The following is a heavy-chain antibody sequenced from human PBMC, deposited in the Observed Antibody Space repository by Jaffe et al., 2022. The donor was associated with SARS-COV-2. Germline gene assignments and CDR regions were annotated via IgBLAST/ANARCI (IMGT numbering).Heavy chain of an antibody. Sequence: EVQLLESGGGLVLPGGSLRLSCAASGITFSSYAMSWVRQAPGKGLEWVSAITGNEADTYYADSVKGRFTISRDNYKNTLYLEMNNLRAEDTAIYYCAKEPGGYYEVSGLLDVWGKGTTVTVSS. J-gene: IGHJ6*04. D-gene: IGHD3-22*01. CDR1: GITFSSYA. CDR2: ITGNEADT. V-gene: IGHV3-23*01. CDR3: AKEPGGYYEVSGLLDV.